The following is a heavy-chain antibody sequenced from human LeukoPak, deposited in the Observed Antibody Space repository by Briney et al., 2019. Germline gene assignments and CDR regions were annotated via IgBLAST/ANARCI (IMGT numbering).Heavy chain of an antibody. CDR2: IYTSGST. CDR3: ARIVIYCSSTSCLYYFDY. J-gene: IGHJ4*02. V-gene: IGHV4-4*07. D-gene: IGHD2-2*01. Sequence: SETLSLTCTVSGGSISSYFWSWIRQPAGKGLEWVGRIYTSGSTNYNPSLKSRVTMSVDTSKNQFSLKLSSVTAADTAVYYCARIVIYCSSTSCLYYFDYWGQGTLVTVS. CDR1: GGSISSYF.